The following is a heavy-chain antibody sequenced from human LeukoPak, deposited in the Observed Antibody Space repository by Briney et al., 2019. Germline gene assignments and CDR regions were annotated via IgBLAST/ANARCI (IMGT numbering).Heavy chain of an antibody. D-gene: IGHD6-13*01. V-gene: IGHV3-21*01. J-gene: IGHJ3*02. CDR2: ISSSSSYI. CDR1: GFTFSSYS. CDR3: ARDWVAAAANDAFDI. Sequence: GGSLRLSCAASGFTFSSYSMNWVRQAPGKGLEWVSSISSSSSYIYYADSVKGRFTISRDNAKNSLYLQMNSLRAEDTAVYCCARDWVAAAANDAFDIWGQGTMVTVSS.